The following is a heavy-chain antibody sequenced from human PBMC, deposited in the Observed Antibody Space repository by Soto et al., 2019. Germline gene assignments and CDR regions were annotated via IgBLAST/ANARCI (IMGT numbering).Heavy chain of an antibody. Sequence: ASVKVSCKSSEYTFTDYYIHWVRQAPGQGLEWMGLINPSGGSTSYAQKFQGRVTMTRDTSTSTAYMELRSLRSDDTAVYYCARDGTPQLVDYWGQGTLVTVSS. CDR3: ARDGTPQLVDY. CDR2: INPSGGST. D-gene: IGHD6-13*01. CDR1: EYTFTDYY. V-gene: IGHV1-46*01. J-gene: IGHJ4*02.